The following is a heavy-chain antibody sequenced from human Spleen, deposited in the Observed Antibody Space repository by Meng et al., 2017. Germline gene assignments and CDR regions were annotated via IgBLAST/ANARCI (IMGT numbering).Heavy chain of an antibody. CDR3: ATRGLSKTFDY. J-gene: IGHJ4*02. CDR1: GFTFDDYA. V-gene: IGHV3-9*01. Sequence: SLKISCAASGFTFDDYAMHWVRQAPGKGLEWVSGISWNSGSIGYADSVKGRFTISRDNAKNSLYLQMDSLRAEDTAVYYCATRGLSKTFDYWGQGTLVTVSS. CDR2: ISWNSGSI.